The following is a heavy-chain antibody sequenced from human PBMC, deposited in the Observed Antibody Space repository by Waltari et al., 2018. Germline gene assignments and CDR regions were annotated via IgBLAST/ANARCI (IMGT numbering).Heavy chain of an antibody. CDR2: ICHSGST. Sequence: QVQLQESGPGLVKPSEALSLTCAVSASSISSTYCWGWIRQPPGKGLEWIGSICHSGSTYYNPSLKSRVSISVDTSKNKFSLKLSSVTAADTAVYYCARESSATDYYMDVWGQGTTVTVSS. CDR1: ASSISSTYC. CDR3: ARESSATDYYMDV. D-gene: IGHD5-12*01. V-gene: IGHV4-38-2*02. J-gene: IGHJ6*03.